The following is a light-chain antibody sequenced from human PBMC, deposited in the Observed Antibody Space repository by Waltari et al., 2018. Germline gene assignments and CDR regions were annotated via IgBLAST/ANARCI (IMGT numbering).Light chain of an antibody. CDR1: YIGTKS. V-gene: IGLV3-9*01. CDR3: HLWDRSTVV. J-gene: IGLJ2*01. Sequence: SYDLTQALSVSVALGQTAKITCGGSYIGTKSVHWYQQKPGQAPVLVIYRDTKRPSGIPGRFSGSNSGDTATLIISRAQAEDEADYYCHLWDRSTVVFGEGTKLTVL. CDR2: RDT.